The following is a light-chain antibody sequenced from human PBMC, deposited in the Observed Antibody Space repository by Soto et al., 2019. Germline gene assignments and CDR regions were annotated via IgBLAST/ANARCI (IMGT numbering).Light chain of an antibody. Sequence: QSVLTQPASVSGSPGQSVTISCTGPRSDIGDSNFISWYQRSPGKAPRLLIYEVNNRPSGVSKRFSGSKAGNTASLTISGLLDDDEADYFCASFRSGTILVFGSGTKATVL. V-gene: IGLV2-14*01. CDR3: ASFRSGTILV. CDR2: EVN. CDR1: RSDIGDSNF. J-gene: IGLJ1*01.